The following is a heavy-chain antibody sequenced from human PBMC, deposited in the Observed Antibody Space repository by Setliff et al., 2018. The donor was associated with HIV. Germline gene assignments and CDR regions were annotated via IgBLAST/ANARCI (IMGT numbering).Heavy chain of an antibody. CDR1: GDSISSGSNY. D-gene: IGHD2-2*01. CDR2: IYTSGP. CDR3: ARASSDIPGVDSNYFDD. Sequence: SETLSLTCTVSGDSISSGSNYWSWIRQPAGKGLEWIGRIYTSGPRYNPSLEKRVTISVDTSKSQFFLMLSSVTAADTAVYYCARASSDIPGVDSNYFDDWGQGTLVTVSS. J-gene: IGHJ4*02. V-gene: IGHV4-61*02.